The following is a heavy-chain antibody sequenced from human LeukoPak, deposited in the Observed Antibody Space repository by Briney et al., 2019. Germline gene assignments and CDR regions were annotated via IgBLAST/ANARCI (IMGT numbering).Heavy chain of an antibody. CDR3: ASARYSSGWYQVLQ. V-gene: IGHV3-20*03. CDR2: INWNGGST. D-gene: IGHD6-19*01. Sequence: GSLSPSFAASGFPFCYYGMSWVRPASGKGLEWVLGINWNGGSTGYADSVKGRFTISRDNAKNSLYLQMNSLRAEDTALYYCASARYSSGWYQVLQWGQGTLVTVSS. J-gene: IGHJ4*02. CDR1: GFPFCYYG.